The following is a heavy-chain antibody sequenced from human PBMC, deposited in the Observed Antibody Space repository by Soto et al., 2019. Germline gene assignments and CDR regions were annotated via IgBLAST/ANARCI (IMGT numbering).Heavy chain of an antibody. Sequence: PSETLSLTCAVHGGYFRGYYWDWIRQPPGKGLEGIGEVNHGGTSNYTPSLKSRVTISVDTSKNQFSLKLTSVTAADTAVYYCARPGGSGWFYFDSWGQGSQVTVSS. V-gene: IGHV4-34*01. CDR3: ARPGGSGWFYFDS. CDR1: GGYFRGYY. D-gene: IGHD6-13*01. CDR2: VNHGGTS. J-gene: IGHJ4*02.